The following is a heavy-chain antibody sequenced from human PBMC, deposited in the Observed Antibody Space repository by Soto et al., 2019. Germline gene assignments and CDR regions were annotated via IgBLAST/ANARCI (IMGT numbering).Heavy chain of an antibody. CDR2: IYYSGST. CDR3: ARSGSGSGWL. Sequence: QVQLQESGPGLVKPSETLSLTCTVSGGSVSSGHFYWSWIRQPPGKGLEWIGYIYYSGSTKYNSSLRSRVTISVDTSKNQFSLKLTSVTAADTAVYYCARSGSGSGWLGGQGTLVTVSS. D-gene: IGHD6-19*01. V-gene: IGHV4-61*01. CDR1: GGSVSSGHFY. J-gene: IGHJ4*02.